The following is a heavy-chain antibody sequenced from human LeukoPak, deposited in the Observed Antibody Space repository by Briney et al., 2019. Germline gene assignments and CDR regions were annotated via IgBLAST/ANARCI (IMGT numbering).Heavy chain of an antibody. Sequence: PSETLSLTCAVSGGSFSSTNWWSWVRQPPGKGLEWIGEIYYSGSTNYNPSLKSRVTISLDKSKNQSSLKLSSVTAADTAVYYCAREWRLGNFSSLEYWGQETPVTVSS. V-gene: IGHV4-4*02. J-gene: IGHJ4*02. CDR1: GGSFSSTNW. CDR2: IYYSGST. D-gene: IGHD3-16*02. CDR3: AREWRLGNFSSLEY.